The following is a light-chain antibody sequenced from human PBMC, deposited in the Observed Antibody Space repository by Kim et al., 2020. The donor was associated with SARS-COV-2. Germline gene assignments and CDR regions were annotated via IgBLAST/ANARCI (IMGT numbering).Light chain of an antibody. CDR1: SSDVGDYNY. Sequence: QSALTQPASVSGSPGQSITISCTETSSDVGDYNYVSWYQQHPGKAPKLMIHDVTKRPSGVSNRFSGSKSGNTASLTISGLQAEDEADYYCSSYTSGSSYVFGTGTKVTVL. CDR3: SSYTSGSSYV. CDR2: DVT. V-gene: IGLV2-14*01. J-gene: IGLJ1*01.